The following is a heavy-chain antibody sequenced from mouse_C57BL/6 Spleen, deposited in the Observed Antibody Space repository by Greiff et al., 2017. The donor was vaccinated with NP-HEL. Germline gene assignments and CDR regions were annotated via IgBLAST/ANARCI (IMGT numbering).Heavy chain of an antibody. J-gene: IGHJ3*01. Sequence: DVKLQESGPGLVKPSQSLSLTCSVTGYSITSGYYWNWIRQFPGNKLEWMGYISYDGSNNYNPSLKNRISITRDTSKNQFFLKLNSVTTEDTATDYCARGRDDGYPTWFAYWGQGTLVTVSA. CDR2: ISYDGSN. D-gene: IGHD2-3*01. V-gene: IGHV3-6*01. CDR3: ARGRDDGYPTWFAY. CDR1: GYSITSGYY.